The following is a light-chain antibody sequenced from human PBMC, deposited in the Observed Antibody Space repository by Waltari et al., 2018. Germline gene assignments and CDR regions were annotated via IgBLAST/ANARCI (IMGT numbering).Light chain of an antibody. CDR3: SSYGGSNNVV. CDR1: SSDGGGYNY. Sequence: QSALTQPPSASGSPGQSVTISCTGTSSDGGGYNYVSWYQQHPGKAPKLLIYEVIQRPSGVPDRFSGSKSGNTASLTVSGLQAEDEADYFCSSYGGSNNVVFGGGTTLTVL. CDR2: EVI. J-gene: IGLJ2*01. V-gene: IGLV2-8*01.